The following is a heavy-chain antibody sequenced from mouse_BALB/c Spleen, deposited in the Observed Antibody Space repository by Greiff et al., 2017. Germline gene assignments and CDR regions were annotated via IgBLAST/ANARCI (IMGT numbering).Heavy chain of an antibody. CDR3: ARGGVYYYGSSHFDY. CDR2: INSNGGST. V-gene: IGHV5-6-3*01. Sequence: EVKLMESGGGLVQPGGSLKLSCAASGFTFSSYGMSWVRQTPDKRLELVATINSNGGSTYYPDSVKGRFTISRDNAKNTLYLQMSSLKSEDTAMYYCARGGVYYYGSSHFDYWGQGTTLTVSS. D-gene: IGHD1-1*01. CDR1: GFTFSSYG. J-gene: IGHJ2*01.